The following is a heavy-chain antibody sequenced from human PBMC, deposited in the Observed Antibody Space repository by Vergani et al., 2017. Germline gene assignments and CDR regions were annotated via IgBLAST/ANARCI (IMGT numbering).Heavy chain of an antibody. CDR3: AKGGWNYWFDS. Sequence: QVQLEESGGGVVQPGRSLRLSCAASGFTLSSHAMHWVRQAPGKGLEWVAFIWYDGSKEYYADSVKGRFTISRDNSKNTLYLQMNSLRAEDTAIYYCAKGGWNYWFDSWGQGTLVIVS. CDR2: IWYDGSKE. CDR1: GFTLSSHA. D-gene: IGHD1-1*01. V-gene: IGHV3-33*06. J-gene: IGHJ5*01.